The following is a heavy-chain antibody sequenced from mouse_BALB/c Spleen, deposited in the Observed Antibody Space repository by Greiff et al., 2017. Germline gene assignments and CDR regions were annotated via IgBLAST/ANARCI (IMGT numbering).Heavy chain of an antibody. D-gene: IGHD2-14*01. J-gene: IGHJ4*01. Sequence: EVMLVESGGGLVKPGGSLKLSCAASGFTFSSYAMSWVRQTPEKRLEWVASISSGGSTYYPDSVKGRFTISRDNARNILYLQMSSLKSEDTAMYYCTREGTYNAMDNWGQGTSVTVST. CDR2: ISSGGST. CDR1: GFTFSSYA. CDR3: TREGTYNAMDN. V-gene: IGHV5-6-5*01.